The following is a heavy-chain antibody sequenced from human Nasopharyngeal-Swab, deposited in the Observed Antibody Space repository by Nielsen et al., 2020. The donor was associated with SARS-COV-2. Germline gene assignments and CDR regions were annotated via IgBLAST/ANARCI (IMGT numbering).Heavy chain of an antibody. CDR2: IYYSGST. CDR3: ARELYYDFWSGYYWPSESWFDP. CDR1: GGSISSSSYY. D-gene: IGHD3-3*01. Sequence: SETLSLTCTVSGGSISSSSYYWGWIRQPPGKGLEWIGSIYYSGSTNYNPSLKSRVTISVDTSKNQFSLKLSSVTAADTAVYYCARELYYDFWSGYYWPSESWFDPWGQGTLVTVSS. V-gene: IGHV4-39*07. J-gene: IGHJ5*02.